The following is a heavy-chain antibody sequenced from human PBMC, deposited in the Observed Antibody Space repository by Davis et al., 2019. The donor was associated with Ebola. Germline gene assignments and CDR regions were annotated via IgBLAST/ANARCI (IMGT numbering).Heavy chain of an antibody. CDR1: GGSISSHY. J-gene: IGHJ4*02. CDR3: ARDVAL. Sequence: PSETLSLTCTASGGSISSHYWSWIRQPPGKGLEWIGYIHESGRINLNPSLKSPVTTSGETSRNQFSLKLSAVTAADTAVYYCARDVALWGQGILVTVSS. V-gene: IGHV4-59*11. CDR2: IHESGRI.